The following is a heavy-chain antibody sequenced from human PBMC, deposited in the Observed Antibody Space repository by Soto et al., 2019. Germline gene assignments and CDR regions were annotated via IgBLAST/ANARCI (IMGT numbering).Heavy chain of an antibody. CDR3: ARDRGGGSIFGGHYGMDV. V-gene: IGHV3-11*06. CDR1: GFIFRDFY. CDR2: ISSSSSST. D-gene: IGHD3-3*01. J-gene: IGHJ6*02. Sequence: LRLSCAASGFIFRDFYMSWIRQVPGKGLEWLSKISSSSSSTDYADSVKGRFTISRDNAKNSLYLQMSSLRAEDTAVYYCARDRGGGSIFGGHYGMDVWRQGTTVTVSS.